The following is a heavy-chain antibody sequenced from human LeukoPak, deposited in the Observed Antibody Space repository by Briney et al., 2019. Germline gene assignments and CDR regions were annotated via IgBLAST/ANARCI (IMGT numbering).Heavy chain of an antibody. CDR2: IDSSGTT. V-gene: IGHV4-39*02. D-gene: IGHD6-6*01. CDR1: GASLSRDTYF. CDR3: ARGGAARLHFQN. Sequence: SETLSLTCTVAGASLSRDTYFWGWIRQSPEKGLEWIGSIDSSGTTHYNSSLKSRVVISVDTSRNEVSLNLPSVTSADTAVYYCARGGAARLHFQNWGQGTLVTVSS. J-gene: IGHJ1*01.